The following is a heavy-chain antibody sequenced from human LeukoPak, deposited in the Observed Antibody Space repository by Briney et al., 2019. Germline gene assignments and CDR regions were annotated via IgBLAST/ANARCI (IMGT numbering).Heavy chain of an antibody. CDR3: ARAGGSRYYYAMDV. CDR2: ISWNSDSV. CDR1: GFTFSSYW. V-gene: IGHV3-9*01. Sequence: GGSLRLSCAASGFTFSSYWMHWVRQGPGKGLEWVSGISWNSDSVGYADSVKGRFTISRDNAENSLYLQMNGLRAEDTAFYYCARAGGSRYYYAMDVWGQGTTVTVSS. D-gene: IGHD3-16*01. J-gene: IGHJ6*02.